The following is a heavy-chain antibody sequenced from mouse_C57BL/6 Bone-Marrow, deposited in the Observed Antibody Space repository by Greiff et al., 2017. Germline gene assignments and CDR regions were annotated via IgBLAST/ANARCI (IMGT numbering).Heavy chain of an antibody. V-gene: IGHV1-81*01. CDR3: VWSAWFAF. D-gene: IGHD1-1*02. CDR2: IYPGGGNT. Sequence: VQLLQSGAELARPGDSLTLSCTASGYTFTSYGICWVKQTTGQGLEWIGEIYPGGGNTYYNEKFKGKATLTADKSSSTAYLELRSLTSEDSAIYFCVWSAWFAFGGRGTLVTVSA. J-gene: IGHJ3*01. CDR1: GYTFTSYG.